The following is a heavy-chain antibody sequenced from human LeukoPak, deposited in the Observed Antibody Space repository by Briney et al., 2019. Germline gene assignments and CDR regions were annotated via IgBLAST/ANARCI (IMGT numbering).Heavy chain of an antibody. CDR3: ASPSGLDY. CDR2: ISGNGNSI. J-gene: IGHJ4*02. Sequence: GGSLRLSCAASGFTFNTYNLNWVRQAPGKGLEWVSSISGNGNSIYYADSVKGRFTISRDNAKNSLYLQMNSLSAEDTGVYYCASPSGLDYWGQGTLVTVSS. V-gene: IGHV3-21*01. CDR1: GFTFNTYN. D-gene: IGHD1-14*01.